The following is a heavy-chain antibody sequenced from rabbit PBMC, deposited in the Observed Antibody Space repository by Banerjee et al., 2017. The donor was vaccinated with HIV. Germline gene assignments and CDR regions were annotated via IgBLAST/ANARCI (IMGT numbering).Heavy chain of an antibody. CDR2: IYAGSGST. CDR3: ARAGYGGYRYATEWNL. J-gene: IGHJ4*01. V-gene: IGHV1S40*01. Sequence: QSLEESGEDLVEPGASLTLTCTASGFTLSSSDYMCWVRQAPGKGLEWIACIYAGSGSTYYASWAKGRFTISKTSSTTVTLQMTSLTAADTATYFCARAGYGGYRYATEWNLWGQGTLVTVS. D-gene: IGHD6-1*01. CDR1: GFTLSSSDY.